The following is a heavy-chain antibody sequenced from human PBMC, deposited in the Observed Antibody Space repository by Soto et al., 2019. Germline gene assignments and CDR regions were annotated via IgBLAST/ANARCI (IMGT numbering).Heavy chain of an antibody. CDR2: TYYRSKWYN. CDR1: GDSVSSDSVA. CDR3: ARDQTYHNWSKWFDP. Sequence: SQTLSLTCAISGDSVSSDSVAWNWIRQSPSRGLEWLGRTYYRSKWYNDYAVSVKSRITINSDTSKNQFSLHLNSVTPEDTAVYSCARDQTYHNWSKWFDPWGQGTLVTVSS. V-gene: IGHV6-1*01. J-gene: IGHJ5*02. D-gene: IGHD1-1*01.